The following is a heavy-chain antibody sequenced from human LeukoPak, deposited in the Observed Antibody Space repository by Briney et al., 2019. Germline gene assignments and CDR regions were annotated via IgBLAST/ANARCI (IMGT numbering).Heavy chain of an antibody. J-gene: IGHJ4*02. V-gene: IGHV3-23*01. D-gene: IGHD3-10*01. CDR2: ISGGGSST. CDR1: GFTFSSYA. CDR3: AKMDFGSGSYYILNSPDY. Sequence: GGSLRLSCAASGFTFSSYAMSWVRQAPGEGLEWVSGISGGGSSTYYADSVKGRFTISRDNSKYTLYLQVNSLRADDTAVYYCAKMDFGSGSYYILNSPDYWGQGTLVTVSS.